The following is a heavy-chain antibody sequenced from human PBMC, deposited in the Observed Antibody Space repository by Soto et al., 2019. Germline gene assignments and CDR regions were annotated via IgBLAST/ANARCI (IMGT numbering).Heavy chain of an antibody. Sequence: TSETLSLTCTVSGGSISLYYWNWIRQPPGKGLEWISYMYYGGSTNYKSSLKSRVTISGDTSKNQFSLKLRSVTAADTAVYFCARSTGYGDSYFDYWGQGALVTVS. V-gene: IGHV4-59*01. CDR1: GGSISLYY. J-gene: IGHJ4*02. CDR2: MYYGGST. CDR3: ARSTGYGDSYFDY. D-gene: IGHD4-17*01.